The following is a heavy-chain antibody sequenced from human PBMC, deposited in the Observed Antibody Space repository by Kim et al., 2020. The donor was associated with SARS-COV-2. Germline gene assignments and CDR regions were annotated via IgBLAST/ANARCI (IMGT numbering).Heavy chain of an antibody. D-gene: IGHD2-15*01. CDR2: IYYSGSS. CDR1: GGSISSHY. J-gene: IGHJ6*02. CDR3: ARGNCSGGTCLAPNYYGMDV. Sequence: SETLSLTCTVSGGSISSHYWSWIRQPPGKGLEWIGHIYYSGSSNYNPSLKSRVTISVDTSKNQFSLKLSSVTAADTAMYYCARGNCSGGTCLAPNYYGMDVWGQGTTVTVSS. V-gene: IGHV4-59*11.